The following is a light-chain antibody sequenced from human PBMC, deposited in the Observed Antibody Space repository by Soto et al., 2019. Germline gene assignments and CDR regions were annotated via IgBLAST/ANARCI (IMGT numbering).Light chain of an antibody. V-gene: IGKV1-5*03. J-gene: IGKJ1*01. CDR2: KAS. CDR1: QSISSW. Sequence: DIQMTQSPSTLSASVGDRVTITCRASQSISSWLAWYQQKPGKAPKLLIYKASSLESGVPSRFSGSGSGTEFTLTISSLQPDDFATYYCQQYNIYPWTFGQVTKVEIK. CDR3: QQYNIYPWT.